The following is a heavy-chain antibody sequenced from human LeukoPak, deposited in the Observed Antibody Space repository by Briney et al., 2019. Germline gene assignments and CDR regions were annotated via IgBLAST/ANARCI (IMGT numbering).Heavy chain of an antibody. CDR2: IIPIFGTA. CDR3: ARLTYYYDSSGYLDAFDI. D-gene: IGHD3-22*01. Sequence: SVKVSCKASGGTFSSYAISWVRQAPGQGLEWMGGIIPIFGTANYAQKLQGRVTITADESTSTAYMELSSLRSEDTAVYYCARLTYYYDSSGYLDAFDIWGQGTMVTVSS. J-gene: IGHJ3*02. CDR1: GGTFSSYA. V-gene: IGHV1-69*01.